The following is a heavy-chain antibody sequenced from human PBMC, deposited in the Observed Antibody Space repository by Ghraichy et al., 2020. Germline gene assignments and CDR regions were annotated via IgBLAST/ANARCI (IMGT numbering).Heavy chain of an antibody. CDR1: GFTFSDYY. J-gene: IGHJ4*02. CDR3: AREYCSGGSCWYYFDY. V-gene: IGHV3-11*01. Sequence: GGSLRLSCAASGFTFSDYYMSWIRQAPGKGLEWVSYISSRASTIYYADSVKGRFTISRDNAKNSLYLQMNSLRAEDTAVYYCAREYCSGGSCWYYFDYWGQGTLVTVSS. D-gene: IGHD2-15*01. CDR2: ISSRASTI.